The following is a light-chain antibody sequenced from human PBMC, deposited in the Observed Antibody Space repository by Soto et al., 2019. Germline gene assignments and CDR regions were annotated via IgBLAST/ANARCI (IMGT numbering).Light chain of an antibody. CDR3: QQYSDWPRT. CDR2: GAS. V-gene: IGKV3D-15*01. J-gene: IGKJ1*01. Sequence: ERVMTQSPATLSVSPGERATLSCRASQSVGTRLAWYQQKPGQAPRLLIYGASARAAGISPRFSGGGSGTECTLTISSLPSEDLAVYYCQQYSDWPRTFGQGTKVGIK. CDR1: QSVGTR.